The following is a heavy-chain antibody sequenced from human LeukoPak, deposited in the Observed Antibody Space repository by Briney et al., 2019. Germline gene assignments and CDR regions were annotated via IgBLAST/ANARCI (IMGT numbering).Heavy chain of an antibody. V-gene: IGHV4-34*01. Sequence: SETLSLTCAVYGGSFSGYYWSWLRQPPGKGLEWIGEINHSGSTNYNPSLKSRVTISVDTSKNQFSLKLSSVTAADTAVYYCAAAVAGPDKVFFDYWGQGTLVTVSS. J-gene: IGHJ4*02. CDR2: INHSGST. CDR3: AAAVAGPDKVFFDY. D-gene: IGHD6-19*01. CDR1: GGSFSGYY.